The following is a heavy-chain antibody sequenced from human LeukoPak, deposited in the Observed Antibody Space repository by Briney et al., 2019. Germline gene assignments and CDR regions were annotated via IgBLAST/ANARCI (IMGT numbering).Heavy chain of an antibody. J-gene: IGHJ5*02. CDR2: IRSKAYGGTT. Sequence: PGGSLRLSCTASGFTFGDYAMSWVRQAPGKGPEWVGFIRSKAYGGTTEYAASVKGRFTILRDDSKSIAYLQMNSLKTEDTAVYYCTPYCSSTSCDESHDDPWGQGTLVTVSS. D-gene: IGHD2-2*01. CDR3: TPYCSSTSCDESHDDP. CDR1: GFTFGDYA. V-gene: IGHV3-49*04.